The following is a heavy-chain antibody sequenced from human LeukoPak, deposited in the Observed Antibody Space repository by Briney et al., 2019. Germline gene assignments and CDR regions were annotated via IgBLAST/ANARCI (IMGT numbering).Heavy chain of an antibody. CDR1: GGSISSYY. CDR2: IYYSGST. V-gene: IGHV4-59*08. J-gene: IGHJ4*02. CDR3: ARLASGSYGPLTPFDY. Sequence: SETLSLTCTVSGGSISSYYWSWIRQPPGKGLEWIGDIYYSGSTNYNPSLKSRVTISVDTSKNQFSLRLSSVTAADTAVYYSARLASGSYGPLTPFDYWGQGTLVTVPS. D-gene: IGHD1-26*01.